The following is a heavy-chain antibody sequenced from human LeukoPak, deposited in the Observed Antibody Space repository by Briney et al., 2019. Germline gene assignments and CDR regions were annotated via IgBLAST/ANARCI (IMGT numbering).Heavy chain of an antibody. Sequence: TLSLTCTVSGGSISSGGYYWSWIRQHPGKGLEWIGYIDYSGSTYYNPSLKSRVTISVDTSKNQFSLKLSSVTAADTAVYYCARGKSSGWYYFDYWGQGTLVTVS. CDR1: GGSISSGGYY. CDR2: IDYSGST. V-gene: IGHV4-31*03. J-gene: IGHJ4*02. D-gene: IGHD6-19*01. CDR3: ARGKSSGWYYFDY.